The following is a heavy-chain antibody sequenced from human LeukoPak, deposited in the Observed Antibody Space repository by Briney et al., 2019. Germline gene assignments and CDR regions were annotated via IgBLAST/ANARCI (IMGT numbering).Heavy chain of an antibody. D-gene: IGHD6-13*01. CDR1: GFTFGDYG. CDR3: SSHPYSSTWYLPP. Sequence: GGSLRLSCTASGFTFGDYGLSWFRQPPGKGLEWVSFIRSKLYGGTTEYAASVKDRFTISRDDSKRIGYLQMNRLKTEDTAVYYCSSHPYSSTWYLPPWGQGTLVTVSS. CDR2: IRSKLYGGTT. V-gene: IGHV3-49*03. J-gene: IGHJ5*02.